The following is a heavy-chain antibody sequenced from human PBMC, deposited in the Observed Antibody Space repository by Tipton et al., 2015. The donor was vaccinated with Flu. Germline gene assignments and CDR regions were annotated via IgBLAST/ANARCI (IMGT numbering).Heavy chain of an antibody. V-gene: IGHV4-4*07. CDR2: IQSTGRT. CDR1: GGSISSYY. CDR3: ARGGYNYAIYWFDP. D-gene: IGHD5-18*01. Sequence: TLSLTCTVSGGSISSYYWNWIRQSAGKGLEWIGRIQSTGRTNYSPSLRSRVTMSLDASKNQVSLKLTSVTAADTAVYFCARGGYNYAIYWFDPWGQGTLVSVSS. J-gene: IGHJ5*02.